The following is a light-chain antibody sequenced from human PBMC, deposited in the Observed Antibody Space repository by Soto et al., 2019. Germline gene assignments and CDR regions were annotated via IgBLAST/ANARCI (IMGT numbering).Light chain of an antibody. Sequence: DIQMTQSPSTLSASVGDRVTITCRASKSIRSWLAWYQQKPGTAPKLLIYKASTLQSGVPARFSGSGSGTEFTLTISSLQPDDSATYYCQQYNDNWTFGQGTKVEIK. CDR3: QQYNDNWT. CDR1: KSIRSW. V-gene: IGKV1-5*03. CDR2: KAS. J-gene: IGKJ1*01.